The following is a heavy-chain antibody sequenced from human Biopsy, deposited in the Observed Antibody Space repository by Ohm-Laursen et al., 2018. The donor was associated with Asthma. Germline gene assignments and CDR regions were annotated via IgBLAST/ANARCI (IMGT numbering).Heavy chain of an antibody. J-gene: IGHJ4*02. CDR2: ISWNSATI. CDR3: AKVRSDWVITESFDY. D-gene: IGHD3-22*01. CDR1: GFKFDEYT. V-gene: IGHV3-9*01. Sequence: SLRLSCAASGFKFDEYTMHWVRHAPGKGLEWVSGISWNSATIGYVDSVEGRFTISRDNAKNSVFLHMDSLRPEDTAFYYCAKVRSDWVITESFDYWGQGVLVTVSS.